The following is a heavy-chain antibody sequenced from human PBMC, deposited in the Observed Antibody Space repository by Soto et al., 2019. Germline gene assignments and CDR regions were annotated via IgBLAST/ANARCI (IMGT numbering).Heavy chain of an antibody. CDR1: GGTFSSYA. Sequence: ASVKVSCKASGGTFSSYAISWVRQAPGQGLEWMGGIIPIFGTANYAQKFQGRVTITADESTSTAYMELSSLRSEDTAVYYCARDRDDYGSKVYYYYGMDVWGQGTTVTVSS. CDR3: ARDRDDYGSKVYYYYGMDV. CDR2: IIPIFGTA. D-gene: IGHD3-10*01. J-gene: IGHJ6*02. V-gene: IGHV1-69*13.